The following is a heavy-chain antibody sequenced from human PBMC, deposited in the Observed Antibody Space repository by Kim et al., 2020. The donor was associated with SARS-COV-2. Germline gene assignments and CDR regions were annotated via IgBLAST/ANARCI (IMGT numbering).Heavy chain of an antibody. Sequence: SETLSLTCTVSGGSISSYYWSWIRQPPGKGLEWIGYIYYSGSTNYNPSLKSRVTISVDTSKNQFSLKLSSVTAADTAVYYCARGVAVAPPGWFDPWGQGTLVTVSS. J-gene: IGHJ5*02. D-gene: IGHD6-13*01. CDR3: ARGVAVAPPGWFDP. CDR1: GGSISSYY. V-gene: IGHV4-59*01. CDR2: IYYSGST.